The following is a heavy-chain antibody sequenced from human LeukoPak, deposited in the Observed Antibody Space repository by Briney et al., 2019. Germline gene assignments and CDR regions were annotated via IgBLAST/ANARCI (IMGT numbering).Heavy chain of an antibody. V-gene: IGHV4-34*01. CDR1: GGSFSGYY. CDR2: INHSGST. D-gene: IGHD2-2*01. CDR3: ARSPRVKEPYIVVVPAAIFDY. Sequence: KSSETRSLTCAVYGGSFSGYYWSWIRQPPGKGLEWIGEINHSGSTNYNPSLKSRVTISVDTSKNQFSLKLSSVTAADTAVYYCARSPRVKEPYIVVVPAAIFDYWGRGTLVTVSS. J-gene: IGHJ4*02.